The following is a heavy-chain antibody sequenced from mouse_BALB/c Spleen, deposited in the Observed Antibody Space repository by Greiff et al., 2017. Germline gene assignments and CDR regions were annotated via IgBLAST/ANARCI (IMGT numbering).Heavy chain of an antibody. V-gene: IGHV1-54*01. D-gene: IGHD2-1*01. J-gene: IGHJ2*01. Sequence: QVQLKESGAELVRPGTSVKVSCKASGYAFTNYLIEWVKQRPGQGLEWIGVINPGSGGTNYNEKFKGKATLTADKSSSTAYMQLSSLTSDDSAVYFCARGGYGNYRTYFDYWGQGTTLTVSS. CDR2: INPGSGGT. CDR1: GYAFTNYL. CDR3: ARGGYGNYRTYFDY.